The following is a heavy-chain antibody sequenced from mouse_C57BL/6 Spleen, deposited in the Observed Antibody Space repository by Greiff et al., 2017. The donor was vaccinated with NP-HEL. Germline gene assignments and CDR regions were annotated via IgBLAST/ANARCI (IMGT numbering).Heavy chain of an antibody. CDR1: GYTFTAYS. V-gene: IGHV1-19*01. CDR3: ARGGSLDY. Sequence: EVQLQQSGPVLVKPGASVKMSCKASGYTFTAYSMNWVKQSHGKSLVWIGVINPYNGGTSYNQKFKVKDTLTVDKASSTADMELNSLTSEDSAVYYCARGGSLDYWGQGTTLTVSS. CDR2: INPYNGGT. D-gene: IGHD6-2*01. J-gene: IGHJ2*01.